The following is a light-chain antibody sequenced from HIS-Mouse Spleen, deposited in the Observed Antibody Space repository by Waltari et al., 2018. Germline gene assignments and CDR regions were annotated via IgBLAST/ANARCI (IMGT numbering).Light chain of an antibody. Sequence: QSVLTQPPSASGTPGQRATIPCSGRSSNIGSNTVNWYQQLPGTAPKLLIYSNNQRPSGVPDRFSGSKSGTSASLAISGLQSEDEADYYCAAWDDSLNGWVFGGGTKLTVL. CDR2: SNN. CDR1: SSNIGSNT. J-gene: IGLJ3*02. CDR3: AAWDDSLNGWV. V-gene: IGLV1-44*01.